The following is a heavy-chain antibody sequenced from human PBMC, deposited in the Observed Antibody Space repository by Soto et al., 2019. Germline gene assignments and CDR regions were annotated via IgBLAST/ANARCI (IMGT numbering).Heavy chain of an antibody. CDR2: IGTLSDT. Sequence: EVQLVESGGGLVQPGGSLRLSCAASGFIFSDYDMHWVRQGTGGGLEWVAAIGTLSDTFYADSVKGRFTISRENAKNFLYLQMNSREDADTAGDYCGGQAGGWTGGGGWFDPWGQGTLVTVSS. J-gene: IGHJ5*02. CDR1: GFIFSDYD. D-gene: IGHD7-27*01. V-gene: IGHV3-13*01. CDR3: GGQAGGWTGGGGWFDP.